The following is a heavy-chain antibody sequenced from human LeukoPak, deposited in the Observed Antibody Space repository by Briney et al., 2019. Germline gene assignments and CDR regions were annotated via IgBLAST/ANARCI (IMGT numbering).Heavy chain of an antibody. CDR2: IRSSSTTI. Sequence: GGSLRLSCAASGFTFSAYSMNWVRQAPGKGLEWVSFIRSSSTTIYYADSVKGRFTVSRDNAKNSLYLQMNSLRVDDTAVYYCTRDPGGPLDFDYWGQGTLVTVSS. V-gene: IGHV3-48*04. D-gene: IGHD1-1*01. CDR1: GFTFSAYS. CDR3: TRDPGGPLDFDY. J-gene: IGHJ4*02.